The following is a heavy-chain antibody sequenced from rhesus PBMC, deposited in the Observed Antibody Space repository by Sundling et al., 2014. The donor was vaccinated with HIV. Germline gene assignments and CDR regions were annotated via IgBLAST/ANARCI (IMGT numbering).Heavy chain of an antibody. Sequence: QLQLQESGPGLVKPSETLSVTCAVSGGSISSNFWSWIRQAPGKGLEWIGYIHGRGTSTNYNPSLKSRVTLSVDTSKNHLSLKLSSVTAADTAVYYCARTGPWTGFYSFDYWGRGRSWSPSPQ. CDR3: ARTGPWTGFYSFDY. J-gene: IGHJ4*01. CDR1: GGSISSNF. V-gene: IGHV4-169*01. CDR2: IHGRGTST. D-gene: IGHD3-3*01.